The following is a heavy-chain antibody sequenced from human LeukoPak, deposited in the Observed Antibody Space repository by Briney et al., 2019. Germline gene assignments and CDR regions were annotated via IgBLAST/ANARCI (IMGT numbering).Heavy chain of an antibody. J-gene: IGHJ4*02. Sequence: SETLSLTCTVSGGSISNYYRSWIRQPPGKGLEWIGYIYYTGRTNYSPSLKSRVTISVDTSKNEFSLNLSSVTAADTAVYYCARHSSGYYYFDYWGQGTLVTVSS. CDR2: IYYTGRT. V-gene: IGHV4-59*08. CDR1: GGSISNYY. D-gene: IGHD3-22*01. CDR3: ARHSSGYYYFDY.